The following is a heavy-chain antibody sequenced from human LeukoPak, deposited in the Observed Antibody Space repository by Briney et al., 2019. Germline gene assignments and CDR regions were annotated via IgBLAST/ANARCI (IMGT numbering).Heavy chain of an antibody. CDR3: ARDYSSSSGIDY. J-gene: IGHJ4*02. Sequence: GGSLRLSCAASGFTFNSYGIHWVRQAPGKGLEWVANIKQDGSEKYYVDSVKGRFTISRDNAKNSLYLQMNSLGAEDTAVYYCARDYSSSSGIDYWGQGTLVTVSS. CDR2: IKQDGSEK. CDR1: GFTFNSYG. V-gene: IGHV3-7*01. D-gene: IGHD6-6*01.